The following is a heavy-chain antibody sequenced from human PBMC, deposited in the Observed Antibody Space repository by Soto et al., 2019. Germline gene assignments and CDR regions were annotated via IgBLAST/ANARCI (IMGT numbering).Heavy chain of an antibody. Sequence: EVQLVESGGGLVQPGGSLRLSCAGSRFTFSGYWMHWVRQAPGKGPVWVSRLTPDETCTTHADSVKGRFTISRDNAKNTGYLQIHPLRAGKTAVYYCARGATSTTYRGLFFDRGQGILVTVSS. CDR3: ARGATSTTYRGLFFD. J-gene: IGHJ4*02. CDR2: LTPDETCT. V-gene: IGHV3-74*01. D-gene: IGHD1-1*01. CDR1: RFTFSGYW.